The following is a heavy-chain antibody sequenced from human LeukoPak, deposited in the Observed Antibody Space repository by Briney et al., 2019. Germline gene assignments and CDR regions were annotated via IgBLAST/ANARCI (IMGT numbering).Heavy chain of an antibody. D-gene: IGHD4-17*01. Sequence: GGSLRLSCAASGFTFSNYAMSWVRQAPGKGLGWVSTISGSGGSTYYADSVKGRFTISRDNSKNTLYVQMNSLRADDTAVYCCAKGAATVTSRFDYWGQGTLVTVSS. CDR2: ISGSGGST. J-gene: IGHJ4*02. CDR1: GFTFSNYA. V-gene: IGHV3-23*01. CDR3: AKGAATVTSRFDY.